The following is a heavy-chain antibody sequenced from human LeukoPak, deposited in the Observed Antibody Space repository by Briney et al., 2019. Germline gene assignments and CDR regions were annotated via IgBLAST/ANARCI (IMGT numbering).Heavy chain of an antibody. V-gene: IGHV3-48*03. CDR1: GFTFGDYA. CDR2: ISSSGATV. J-gene: IGHJ6*02. Sequence: GGSLRLSCTTSGFTFGDYAMNWVRQAPGKGLEWVSYISSSGATVYYADSVKGRFTISRDNAKNSLYLQMNSLRAEDTAVYYCARRRHYYDMDVWGQGTTVTVSS. CDR3: ARRRHYYDMDV.